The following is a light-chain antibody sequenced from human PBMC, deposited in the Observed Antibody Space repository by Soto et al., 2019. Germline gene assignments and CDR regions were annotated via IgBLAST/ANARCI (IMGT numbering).Light chain of an antibody. CDR2: YND. V-gene: IGLV1-36*01. CDR1: SSNIGKHA. J-gene: IGLJ2*01. Sequence: QSVLTQPPSVSEGPRQRVTISCSGSSSNIGKHAVNWYQQLPGKAPKLLIYYNDLLPSGISDRFSASKSGTSASLAISGLQSEDEADYYCAAWDDGLNAVVFGGGTKLTVL. CDR3: AAWDDGLNAVV.